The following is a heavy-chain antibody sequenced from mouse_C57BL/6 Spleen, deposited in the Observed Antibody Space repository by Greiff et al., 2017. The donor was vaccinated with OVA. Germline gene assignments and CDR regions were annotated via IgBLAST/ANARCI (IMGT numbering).Heavy chain of an antibody. V-gene: IGHV1-55*01. Sequence: QVQLQQPGAELVKPGASVKMSCKASGYTFTSYWITWVKQRPGQGLEWIGEIYPGSGSTNYNEKFKSKATLTVDTSSSTAYMQLSSLTSEDSAVYYCARGGGGNLYAMDYWGQGTTVTVSS. CDR3: ARGGGGNLYAMDY. D-gene: IGHD2-1*01. J-gene: IGHJ4*01. CDR2: IYPGSGST. CDR1: GYTFTSYW.